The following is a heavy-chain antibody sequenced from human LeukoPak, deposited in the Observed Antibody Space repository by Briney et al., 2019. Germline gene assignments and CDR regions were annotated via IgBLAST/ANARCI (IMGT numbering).Heavy chain of an antibody. J-gene: IGHJ5*02. CDR1: GFTFDDYG. V-gene: IGHV3-20*04. Sequence: GGSLRLSCAASGFTFDDYGMSWVRQAPGKGLEWVSGINWNGGSTGYADSVKGRFTISRDNAKNSLYLQMNSLRAEYTALYYRARELRWTAFDPWGQGTLVTVSS. CDR2: INWNGGST. D-gene: IGHD2-21*02. CDR3: ARELRWTAFDP.